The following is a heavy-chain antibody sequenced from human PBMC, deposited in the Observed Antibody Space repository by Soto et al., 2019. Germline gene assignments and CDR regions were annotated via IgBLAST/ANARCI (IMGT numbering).Heavy chain of an antibody. CDR1: GFTFSSYA. D-gene: IGHD3-22*01. V-gene: IGHV3-23*01. J-gene: IGHJ4*02. CDR3: AKDRGSSGYDGSDY. CDR2: ISGSGGGT. Sequence: EVQLLDSGGGLVQPGGSLRLSCAASGFTFSSYAMSWVRQAPGKGLEWVSAISGSGGGTYYADSVKGRFTISRDNSKNTLYLQMNSLSAEDTAVYSCAKDRGSSGYDGSDYWGQGTLVTVSS.